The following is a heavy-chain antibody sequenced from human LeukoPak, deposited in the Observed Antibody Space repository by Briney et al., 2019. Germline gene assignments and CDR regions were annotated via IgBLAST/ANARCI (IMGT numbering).Heavy chain of an antibody. Sequence: ASVKVSCKASGYTFTSYGISWVRQAPGQGLEWMGWISAYNGNTNYAQKLQGRVTMTTDTSTSTAYMELRSLRSDDTAVYYCATANSRVLAGAFDIWGQGTMVTVSS. CDR1: GYTFTSYG. CDR2: ISAYNGNT. D-gene: IGHD2-8*02. CDR3: ATANSRVLAGAFDI. V-gene: IGHV1-18*01. J-gene: IGHJ3*02.